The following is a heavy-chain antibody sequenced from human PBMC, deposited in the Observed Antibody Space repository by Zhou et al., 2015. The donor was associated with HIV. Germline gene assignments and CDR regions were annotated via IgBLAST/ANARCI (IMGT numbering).Heavy chain of an antibody. Sequence: QVHLVESGGGVVQPGRSVTLSCAGSGFTFNKHGMHWVRQAPGKGLEWVSAISGSGGSTYYADSVKGRFTISRDNSKSTLYLQMNSLRIEDTAVYYCARDIWTGPHHYYGLDVWGQGTTVAVSS. D-gene: IGHD3/OR15-3a*01. J-gene: IGHJ6*02. V-gene: IGHV3-NL1*01. CDR2: ISGSGGST. CDR3: ARDIWTGPHHYYGLDV. CDR1: GFTFNKHG.